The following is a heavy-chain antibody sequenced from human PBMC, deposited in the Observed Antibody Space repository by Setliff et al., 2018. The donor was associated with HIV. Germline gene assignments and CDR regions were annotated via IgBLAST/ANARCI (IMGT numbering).Heavy chain of an antibody. CDR2: ISTSGANT. CDR1: GFTFSSYA. J-gene: IGHJ4*02. V-gene: IGHV3-23*01. CDR3: ARENYYVIEY. D-gene: IGHD3-10*02. Sequence: GGSLRLSCAASGFTFSSYAMSWVRQAPGKGLEWVSTISTSGANTYDADSMKGRFTISRDNSKNTLYLQMNSLTAEDTAVYYCARENYYVIEYWGQGTLVTVSS.